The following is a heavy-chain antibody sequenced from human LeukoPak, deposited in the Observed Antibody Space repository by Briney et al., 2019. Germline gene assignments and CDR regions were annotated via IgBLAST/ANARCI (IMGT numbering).Heavy chain of an antibody. V-gene: IGHV4-4*07. D-gene: IGHD3-22*01. Sequence: PSETLSLTCAVSGVSISSYFWSWIRQPAGKGLEWIGRIHTSGSTNYNPSLKSRVTMSEDTSKNQFSLKLSSVAAADTAVYYCARDRYYYDSTGYYFDYWGQGTLVTVSS. J-gene: IGHJ4*02. CDR2: IHTSGST. CDR3: ARDRYYYDSTGYYFDY. CDR1: GVSISSYF.